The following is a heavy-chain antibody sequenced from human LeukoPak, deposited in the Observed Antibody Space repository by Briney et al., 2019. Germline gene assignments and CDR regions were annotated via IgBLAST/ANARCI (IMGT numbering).Heavy chain of an antibody. J-gene: IGHJ5*02. D-gene: IGHD3-16*01. CDR2: IYYSGST. CDR3: ARDPIPSRLPRGVDP. CDR1: GGSISSGDYY. V-gene: IGHV4-30-4*08. Sequence: SETLSLTCTVSGGSISSGDYYWSWIRQPPGKGLEWIGYIYYSGSTYYNPSLKSRVTISVDTSKNQFSLKLSSVTAADTAVYYCARDPIPSRLPRGVDPWGQGTLVTVSS.